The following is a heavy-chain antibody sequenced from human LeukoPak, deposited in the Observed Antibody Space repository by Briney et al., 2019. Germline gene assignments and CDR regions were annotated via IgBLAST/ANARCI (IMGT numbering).Heavy chain of an antibody. CDR2: INAGNGNT. V-gene: IGHV1-3*01. CDR3: ATPGPYYYGSGSYELAFDI. CDR1: GYTFTSYA. Sequence: ASVKVSCKASGYTFTSYAMHWVLQAPGQRLEWMGWINAGNGNTKYSQKFQGRVTITRDTSASTAYMELSSLRSEDTAVYYCATPGPYYYGSGSYELAFDIWGQGTMVTVSS. D-gene: IGHD3-10*01. J-gene: IGHJ3*02.